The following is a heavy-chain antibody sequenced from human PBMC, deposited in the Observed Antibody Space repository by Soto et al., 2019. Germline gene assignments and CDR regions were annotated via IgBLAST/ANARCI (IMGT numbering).Heavy chain of an antibody. V-gene: IGHV3-74*01. D-gene: IGHD1-26*01. J-gene: IGHJ4*02. CDR1: GFTFSNYW. CDR3: ARDAYISRYYQFDY. CDR2: IHFDGSTT. Sequence: GSLRLSCAASGFTFSNYWIHWVRQVPGKGLVWVSRIHFDGSTTHYADSVKGRFTISRDNAKNTLSLQMNSLRAEDTAVYYCARDAYISRYYQFDYWGQGTLVTVSS.